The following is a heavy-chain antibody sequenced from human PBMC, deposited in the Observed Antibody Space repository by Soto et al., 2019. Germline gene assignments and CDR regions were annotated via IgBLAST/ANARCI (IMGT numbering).Heavy chain of an antibody. V-gene: IGHV1-46*01. J-gene: IGHJ4*02. Sequence: ASVKVSCKASGYTFTSYYMHWVRQAPGQGLEWMAIINPNDGATSYAQKFQGRVTMTRDTSTSTVYMDLSSLRSEDTAMYYCARDGGDPDYWGQGTLVTVSS. CDR2: INPNDGAT. CDR3: ARDGGDPDY. D-gene: IGHD2-21*02. CDR1: GYTFTSYY.